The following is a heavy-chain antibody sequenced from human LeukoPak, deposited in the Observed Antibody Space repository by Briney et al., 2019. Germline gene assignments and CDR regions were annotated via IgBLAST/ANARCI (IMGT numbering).Heavy chain of an antibody. Sequence: ASVKVSCKASGYTFTGYYMHWVRQAPGQGLEWMGRINPNSGGTNYAQKFQGRVTMTRDTSISTAYMELSRLRSDDTAVYYCARVSIAVASTRIDYWGQGTLVTVSS. CDR2: INPNSGGT. D-gene: IGHD6-19*01. CDR3: ARVSIAVASTRIDY. CDR1: GYTFTGYY. V-gene: IGHV1-2*06. J-gene: IGHJ4*02.